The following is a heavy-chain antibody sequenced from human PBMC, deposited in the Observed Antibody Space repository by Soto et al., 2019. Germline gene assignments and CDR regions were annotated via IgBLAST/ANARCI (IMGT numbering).Heavy chain of an antibody. Sequence: ETLSLTCTVSGVSISNSSYYWGWIRRPPGKGLEWIGTIYYSGITYYNPSLKSRVTISVDTSKNQFSLKLTPVTAADTAVYYCARHGSNWGQGTLVTGSS. J-gene: IGHJ4*02. CDR2: IYYSGIT. CDR1: GVSISNSSYY. CDR3: ARHGSN. V-gene: IGHV4-39*01.